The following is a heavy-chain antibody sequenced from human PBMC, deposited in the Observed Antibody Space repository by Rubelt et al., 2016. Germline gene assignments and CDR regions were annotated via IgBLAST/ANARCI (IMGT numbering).Heavy chain of an antibody. D-gene: IGHD3/OR15-3a*01. Sequence: QVQLVQSGAEVKKPGASVKLSCKASGYTFTNFYIHWVRQAPGQGLEWVGVINPSDGSTSYPKRIKGRVTMTRHTATSTVYMELSSLRSEDTAVYYCARSWTNCDYWGQGTLVTVSS. J-gene: IGHJ4*02. CDR3: ARSWTNCDY. CDR1: GYTFTNFY. V-gene: IGHV1-46*01. CDR2: INPSDGST.